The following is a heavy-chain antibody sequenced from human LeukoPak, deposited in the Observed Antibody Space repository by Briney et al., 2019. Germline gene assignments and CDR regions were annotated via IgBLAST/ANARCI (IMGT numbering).Heavy chain of an antibody. CDR3: ARVKMYKWELLGAFDY. CDR2: IWYDGSNK. J-gene: IGHJ4*02. V-gene: IGHV3-33*01. Sequence: GGSLRLSCAASGFTFSSYAMHWVRQAPGQGLEWVAVIWYDGSNKYYADSVKGRFTISRDNSKNTLYLQMNSLRAEDTAVYYCARVKMYKWELLGAFDYWGQGTLVTVSS. D-gene: IGHD1-26*01. CDR1: GFTFSSYA.